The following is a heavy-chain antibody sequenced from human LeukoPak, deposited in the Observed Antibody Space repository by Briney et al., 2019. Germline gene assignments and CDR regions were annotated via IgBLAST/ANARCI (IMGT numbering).Heavy chain of an antibody. CDR1: GFKFDDYG. J-gene: IGHJ4*02. Sequence: GGSLRLSCAASGFKFDDYGMSWVRQAPGKGLEWVCDINWNGAWTGYADSVKGRFTISRDNSKNTLYLQMNSLRAEDTAVYYCARGAVDILTGPHPPTDYWGQGTLVTVSS. D-gene: IGHD3-9*01. CDR3: ARGAVDILTGPHPPTDY. V-gene: IGHV3-20*04. CDR2: INWNGAWT.